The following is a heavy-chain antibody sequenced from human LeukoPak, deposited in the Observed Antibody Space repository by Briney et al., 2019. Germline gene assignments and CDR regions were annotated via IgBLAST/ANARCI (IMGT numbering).Heavy chain of an antibody. CDR1: GFTFSSYG. V-gene: IGHV3-7*01. CDR2: IKQDGSEK. J-gene: IGHJ6*02. Sequence: GGSLRLSCAASGFTFSSYGMHWVRQAPGKGLEWVANIKQDGSEKYYVDSVKGRFTISRDNAKNSLYLQMNSLRAEDTAVYYCARDHGSQTYDILTGYYPESTGMDVWGQGTTVTVSS. D-gene: IGHD3-9*01. CDR3: ARDHGSQTYDILTGYYPESTGMDV.